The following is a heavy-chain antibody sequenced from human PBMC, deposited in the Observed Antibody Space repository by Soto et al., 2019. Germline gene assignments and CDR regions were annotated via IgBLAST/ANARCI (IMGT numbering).Heavy chain of an antibody. V-gene: IGHV4-31*02. CDR1: WGTIISGCCH. D-gene: IGHD3-9*01. CDR3: ARVIDDILTGYPNAAYFDY. Sequence: TVAWGTIISGCCHWIWIRQHPGKGLEWIGYIYYSGSTYYNPSLKSRVTISVDMSKNQFSLKLSSVTAADTAVYYCARVIDDILTGYPNAAYFDYWGQGTLVTVSS. J-gene: IGHJ4*02. CDR2: IYYSGST.